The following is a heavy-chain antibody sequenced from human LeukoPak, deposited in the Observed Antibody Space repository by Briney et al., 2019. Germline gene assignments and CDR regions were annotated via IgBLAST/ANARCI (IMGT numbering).Heavy chain of an antibody. CDR2: ISANNGNT. J-gene: IGHJ6*03. Sequence: GASVTLSCKASGYTFTSNGISWVRQAPAQGLEWMGSISANNGNTNYAQKLQGRVSMTTDTSTSTAYMELRSLRSDDTAVYYCARFFWGGYYYYYMDVWGKGTTVTVSS. CDR3: ARFFWGGYYYYYMDV. D-gene: IGHD3-3*01. V-gene: IGHV1-18*01. CDR1: GYTFTSNG.